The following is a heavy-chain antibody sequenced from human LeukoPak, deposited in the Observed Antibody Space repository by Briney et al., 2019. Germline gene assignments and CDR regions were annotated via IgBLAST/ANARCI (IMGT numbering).Heavy chain of an antibody. D-gene: IGHD3-22*01. J-gene: IGHJ4*02. CDR3: AKGHYYDSSGGLFDY. V-gene: IGHV3-23*01. CDR1: GFTFSSYE. CDR2: ISGSGGST. Sequence: GGSLRLSCAASGFTFSSYEMSWVRQAPGKGLEWVSAISGSGGSTYYADSVKGRFTISRDNSKNTLYLQMNSLRAEDTAVYYCAKGHYYDSSGGLFDYWGQGTLVTVSS.